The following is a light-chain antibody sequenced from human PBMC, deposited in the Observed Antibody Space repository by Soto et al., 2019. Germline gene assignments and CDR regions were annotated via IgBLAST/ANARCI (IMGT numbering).Light chain of an antibody. J-gene: IGLJ2*01. V-gene: IGLV2-14*01. CDR1: SSDFGIYNF. CDR2: DVR. CDR3: SSYTTTRLL. Sequence: QSALTQSASVSGSPGQSITISCTGPSSDFGIYNFVSWYQQHPGKAPKLIIYDVRNRPSGVSHRFSGSKSANTASLTISGLQAEDEADYYCSSYTTTRLLFGGGTKLTVL.